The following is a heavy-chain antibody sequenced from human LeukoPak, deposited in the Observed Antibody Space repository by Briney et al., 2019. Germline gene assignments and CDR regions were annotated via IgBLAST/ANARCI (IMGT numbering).Heavy chain of an antibody. CDR1: GGSISSGSYY. D-gene: IGHD5-24*01. CDR2: IYHSGST. Sequence: PSQTLSLTCTVSGGSISSGSYYWSWIRQPAGKGLEWIGRIYHSGSTFYNPSLKSRVTISVDTSKNQFSLKLTSVTAADTAVYYCARLMSTIDSWGQGTLVTVSS. J-gene: IGHJ4*02. CDR3: ARLMSTIDS. V-gene: IGHV4-61*02.